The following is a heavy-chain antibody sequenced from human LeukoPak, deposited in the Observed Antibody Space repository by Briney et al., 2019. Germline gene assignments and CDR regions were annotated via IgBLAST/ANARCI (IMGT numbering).Heavy chain of an antibody. CDR1: GGSISSSY. CDR2: IYASGST. Sequence: PSETLSLTCTVSGGSISSSYWSWIRQPAGKGLEWIGRIYASGSTDYNPSLKSRVTMSVESQNQFSLKLTSVTAADTAVYYCARDRELGYWGQGTLVTVSS. D-gene: IGHD3-10*01. CDR3: ARDRELGY. J-gene: IGHJ4*02. V-gene: IGHV4-4*07.